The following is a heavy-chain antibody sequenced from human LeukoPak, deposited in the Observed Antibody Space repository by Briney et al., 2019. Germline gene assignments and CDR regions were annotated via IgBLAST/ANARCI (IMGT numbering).Heavy chain of an antibody. V-gene: IGHV3-23*01. CDR3: ARSSGSYGYFEH. CDR1: GFTFSSYA. CDR2: ISGSGGST. D-gene: IGHD1-26*01. Sequence: AGSLRLSCAASGFTFSSYAMSWVRQAPGKGLEWGSAISGSGGSTYYADSVKGRFTISRDNSKNTLYLQMNSLRAEDTAVYYCARSSGSYGYFEHWGQGTLVTVSS. J-gene: IGHJ4*02.